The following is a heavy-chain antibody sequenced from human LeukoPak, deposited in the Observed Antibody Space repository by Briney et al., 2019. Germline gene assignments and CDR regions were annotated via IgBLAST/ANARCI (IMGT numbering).Heavy chain of an antibody. CDR1: GFTFTSSA. Sequence: SVKVSRKASGFTFTSSAVQRVRQARGQRLEWIGWIVVGSGNTNYAQKFQERVTITRDMSTSTAYMELSSLRSEDTAVYYCAADPVTTEYFQHWGQGTLSPSPQ. J-gene: IGHJ1*01. D-gene: IGHD4-17*01. CDR2: IVVGSGNT. CDR3: AADPVTTEYFQH. V-gene: IGHV1-58*01.